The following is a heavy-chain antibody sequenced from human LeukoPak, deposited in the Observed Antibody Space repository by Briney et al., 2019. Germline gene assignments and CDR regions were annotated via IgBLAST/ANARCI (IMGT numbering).Heavy chain of an antibody. J-gene: IGHJ4*02. CDR3: ARSQYGGYVNY. Sequence: SETLSLTCTVSGGSISSYYWSWIRQPPGKGLERMGYIYYSGSTNYNPSLKSRVTISVDTSKNQFSLKLSSVTAADTAVYYCARSQYGGYVNYWGQGTLVTVSS. D-gene: IGHD4/OR15-4a*01. CDR2: IYYSGST. CDR1: GGSISSYY. V-gene: IGHV4-59*08.